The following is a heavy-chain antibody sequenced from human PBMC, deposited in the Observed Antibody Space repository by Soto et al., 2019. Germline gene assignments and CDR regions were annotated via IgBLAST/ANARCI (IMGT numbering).Heavy chain of an antibody. J-gene: IGHJ4*02. CDR2: IYQSGTT. V-gene: IGHV4-61*01. CDR1: GGSVRSGSYY. Sequence: PSETLSLTCSVSGGSVRSGSYYWTWIRQPPGKGLEWIGYIYQSGTTNYNASLESRVTISIDTSKNQFFLKLNSVTAADTAVYYCARDSSGRHDYWGQGTLVTVSS. D-gene: IGHD3-22*01. CDR3: ARDSSGRHDY.